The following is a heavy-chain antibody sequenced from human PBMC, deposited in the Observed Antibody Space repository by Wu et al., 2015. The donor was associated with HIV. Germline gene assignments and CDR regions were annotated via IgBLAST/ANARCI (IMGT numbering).Heavy chain of an antibody. CDR1: GYTFTDYY. D-gene: IGHD3-22*01. J-gene: IGHJ3*02. Sequence: QVHLVQSGAEVKKPGASVKVSCKASGYTFTDYYMHWVRQAPGQGLEWMGWINPNSGGTNYAQKFQGRVTMTRDTSISTAYMELSRLRSDDTAVYYCASTTAQYYYDSSGLEAAFDIWGQGTMVTVSS. V-gene: IGHV1-2*02. CDR2: INPNSGGT. CDR3: ASTTAQYYYDSSGLEAAFDI.